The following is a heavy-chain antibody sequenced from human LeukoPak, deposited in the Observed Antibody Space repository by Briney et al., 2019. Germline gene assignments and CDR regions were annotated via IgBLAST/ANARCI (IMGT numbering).Heavy chain of an antibody. D-gene: IGHD6-13*01. CDR3: AKGAGDSSSWYAIFDY. V-gene: IGHV3-23*01. J-gene: IGHJ4*02. CDR2: ISGSGGST. Sequence: GGSLRLSCAASGFTFSSYWMSWVRQAPGKGLEWVSAISGSGGSTYYADSVKGRFTISRDNSKNTLYLQMNNLRAEDTAVYYCAKGAGDSSSWYAIFDYWGQGTLVTVSS. CDR1: GFTFSSYW.